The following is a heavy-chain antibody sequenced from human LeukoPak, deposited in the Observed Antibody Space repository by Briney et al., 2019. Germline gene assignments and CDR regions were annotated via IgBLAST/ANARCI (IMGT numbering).Heavy chain of an antibody. J-gene: IGHJ4*02. Sequence: PSETLSLTCTVSGGSINGYYWSWIRQPPGKGLEWIGYIYSSEDINYNPSLKSRLTISVDTSKNQFSLKLTSVTAADTAVYYCARIMGDYNILTGLYLNYNFDYWGQGTLVTVSS. CDR2: IYSSEDI. CDR1: GGSINGYY. D-gene: IGHD3-9*01. V-gene: IGHV4-59*08. CDR3: ARIMGDYNILTGLYLNYNFDY.